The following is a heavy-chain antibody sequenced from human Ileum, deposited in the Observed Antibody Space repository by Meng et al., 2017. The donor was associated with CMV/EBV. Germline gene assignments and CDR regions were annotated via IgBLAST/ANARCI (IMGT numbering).Heavy chain of an antibody. CDR1: GFRFSDHY. Sequence: SGFRFSDHYMDWVRQAPGKGLEWVGRIRNKANIYKAEYAASLRGRITISRDDSKNSLYLEVNSLKTEDTAVYHCARFNRVDWYFDLWGRGTLVTVSS. D-gene: IGHD3-10*01. V-gene: IGHV3-72*01. CDR3: ARFNRVDWYFDL. J-gene: IGHJ2*01. CDR2: IRNKANIYKA.